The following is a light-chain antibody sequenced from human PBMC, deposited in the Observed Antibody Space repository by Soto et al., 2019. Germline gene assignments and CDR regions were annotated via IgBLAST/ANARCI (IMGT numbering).Light chain of an antibody. CDR2: AAS. V-gene: IGKV1-17*01. CDR3: LQHDIYPRA. CDR1: QAIRNN. J-gene: IGKJ1*01. Sequence: DIPMTQSPSSLSASVGDRVTITCRASQAIRNNLGWYQQKPGKAPRRLIYAASSLESGVPSRFSGSGSGTEFTLTINSLQPEDFATYYCLQHDIYPRAFGQGTKVEI.